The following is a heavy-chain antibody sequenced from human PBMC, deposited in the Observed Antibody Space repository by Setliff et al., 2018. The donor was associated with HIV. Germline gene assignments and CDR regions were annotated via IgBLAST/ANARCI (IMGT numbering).Heavy chain of an antibody. D-gene: IGHD6-19*01. CDR2: INPNSGST. CDR1: GYTFTDYY. J-gene: IGHJ1*01. V-gene: IGHV1-2*02. Sequence: ASVMVSCKASGYTFTDYYIHWVRQAPGQGLEWMGWINPNSGSTTYAQKFQGRVTMTRDTSISAAYMGLTRLRSDDTAVYYCARAPLRSGWYLPHFQHWGQGTLVTVSS. CDR3: ARAPLRSGWYLPHFQH.